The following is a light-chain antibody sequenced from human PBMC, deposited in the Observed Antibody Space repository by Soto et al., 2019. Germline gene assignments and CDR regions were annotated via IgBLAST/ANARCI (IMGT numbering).Light chain of an antibody. CDR1: QSLSGGD. CDR3: QQNSSLPIT. V-gene: IGKV3-20*01. J-gene: IGKJ5*01. Sequence: EIVLTQSPGTLSLSPGERATLSCRASQSLSGGDVAWFQQNPGHAPRLLIQSASSRANGIPDRFSGSGSGTDFTLTISSLEPEDFVVYYCQQNSSLPITFGQGTRLEIK. CDR2: SAS.